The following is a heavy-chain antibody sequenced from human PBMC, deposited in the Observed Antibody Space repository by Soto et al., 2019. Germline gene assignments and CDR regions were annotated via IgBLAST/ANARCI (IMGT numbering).Heavy chain of an antibody. CDR1: GFTFSSYS. CDR2: ISSSSSYI. J-gene: IGHJ4*02. D-gene: IGHD1-7*01. V-gene: IGHV3-21*01. CDR3: ARDLDTWLELRGYFDY. Sequence: GGSLRLSCAASGFTFSSYSMNWVRQAPRKGLEWVSSISSSSSYIYYADSVKGRFTISRDNAKNSLYLQMNSLRAEDTAVYYCARDLDTWLELRGYFDYWGQGTLVTVSS.